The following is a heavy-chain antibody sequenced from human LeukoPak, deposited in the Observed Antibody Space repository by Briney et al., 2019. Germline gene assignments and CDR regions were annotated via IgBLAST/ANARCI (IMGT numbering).Heavy chain of an antibody. CDR3: ARDALLWFGELLRYFDH. J-gene: IGHJ4*02. CDR1: GGSISSSSYC. V-gene: IGHV4-39*01. CDR2: IYYSGST. Sequence: PSETLSLTCTVSGGSISSSSYCWGWIRQPPGKGLEWIGSIYYSGSTYYNPSLKSRVTISVDTSKNQFSLKLSSVTAADTAVYYCARDALLWFGELLRYFDHWGQGTLVTVSS. D-gene: IGHD3-10*01.